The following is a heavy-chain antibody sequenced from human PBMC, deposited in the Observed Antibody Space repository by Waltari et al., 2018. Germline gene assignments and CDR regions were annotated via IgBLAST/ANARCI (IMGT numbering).Heavy chain of an antibody. CDR3: VTGPRDKWVGRYSGEFFHH. CDR1: GVSLTDYY. Sequence: QVQLQQWGAGLVRPSETLSPTCDVYGVSLTDYYWTWIRQSPGKVLEWLGENKRGDITHYNPALENRVTILLDKSNNLFSLRLDSVTAADTAVYYCVTGPRDKWVGRYSGEFFHHWGPGTLVTVSS. V-gene: IGHV4-34*02. J-gene: IGHJ1*01. CDR2: NKRGDIT. D-gene: IGHD3-9*01.